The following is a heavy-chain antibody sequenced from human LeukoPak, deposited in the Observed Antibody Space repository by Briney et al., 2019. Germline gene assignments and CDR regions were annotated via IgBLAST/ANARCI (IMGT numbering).Heavy chain of an antibody. D-gene: IGHD2-2*01. CDR3: AKADVVVVPAPFDY. J-gene: IGHJ4*02. Sequence: GGSLRLSCAASGFTFSDYSMNWVRQAPGKGLEWVAYISFSVNTKYYGDSVKGRFTISRGNAKNSLYLHMDSLRAEDTAVYYCAKADVVVVPAPFDYWGQGTLVTVSS. V-gene: IGHV3-48*04. CDR1: GFTFSDYS. CDR2: ISFSVNTK.